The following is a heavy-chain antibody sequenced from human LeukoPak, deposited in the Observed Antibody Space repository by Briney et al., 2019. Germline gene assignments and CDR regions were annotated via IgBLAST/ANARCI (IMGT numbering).Heavy chain of an antibody. V-gene: IGHV3-30*04. CDR3: ARNGVRDCSSTSCYTWRGYFDL. D-gene: IGHD2-2*02. Sequence: GGSLRLSCAASGFTFSSYAMHWVRQAPGKGLEWVAVISYDGSNKYYADSVKGRFTISRDNSKNTLYLQMNSLRAEDTAVYYCARNGVRDCSSTSCYTWRGYFDLWGRGTPVTVSS. CDR1: GFTFSSYA. J-gene: IGHJ2*01. CDR2: ISYDGSNK.